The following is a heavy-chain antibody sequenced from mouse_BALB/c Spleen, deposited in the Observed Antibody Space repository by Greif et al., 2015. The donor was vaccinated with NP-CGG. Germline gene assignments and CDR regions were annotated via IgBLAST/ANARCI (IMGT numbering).Heavy chain of an antibody. Sequence: QVQLQQSGAELMKPGASVKISCKATGYTFSSYWIEWVKQRPGHGLEWIGEILPGSGSTNYNEKFKGKATFTADTSSNTAYMQLSSLTSEDSAVYYCARDRVGNSYYYAMDYWGQGTSVTVSS. D-gene: IGHD2-1*01. J-gene: IGHJ4*01. V-gene: IGHV1-9*01. CDR3: ARDRVGNSYYYAMDY. CDR1: GYTFSSYW. CDR2: ILPGSGST.